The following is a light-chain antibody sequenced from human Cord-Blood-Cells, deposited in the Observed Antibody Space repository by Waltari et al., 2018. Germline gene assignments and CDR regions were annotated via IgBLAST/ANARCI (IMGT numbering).Light chain of an antibody. CDR3: QQRSNWPPLT. Sequence: EIVLTQSPAPLSLSPGERATLPCRASQSVSSYLAWYQQKPGQAPRLLIYDASNRATGIPARFSGSGSGTDFTLTISSLEPEDFAVYYGQQRSNWPPLTFGGGTKVEIK. J-gene: IGKJ4*01. CDR2: DAS. CDR1: QSVSSY. V-gene: IGKV3-11*01.